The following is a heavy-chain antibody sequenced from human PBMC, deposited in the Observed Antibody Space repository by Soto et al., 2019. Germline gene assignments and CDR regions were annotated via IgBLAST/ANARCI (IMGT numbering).Heavy chain of an antibody. Sequence: ASVKVSCKASGYTFTGYYMHWVRQAPGQGXEWMGWINPNSGGTNYAQKFQGWVTMTRDTSISTAYMELSRLRSDDTAVYYCARDPGYCSGGSCYWYGMDVWGQGTTVTVSS. CDR2: INPNSGGT. CDR1: GYTFTGYY. D-gene: IGHD2-15*01. J-gene: IGHJ6*02. V-gene: IGHV1-2*04. CDR3: ARDPGYCSGGSCYWYGMDV.